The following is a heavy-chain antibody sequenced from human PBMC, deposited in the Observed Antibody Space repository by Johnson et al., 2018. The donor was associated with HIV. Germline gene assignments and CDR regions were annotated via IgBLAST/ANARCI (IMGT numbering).Heavy chain of an antibody. D-gene: IGHD2-15*01. CDR3: AKDGRYCSGGSCYGAFDI. CDR1: GFTFDDYA. CDR2: INWNGDST. V-gene: IGHV3-20*04. Sequence: EVQLVESGGGLVQPGRSLRLSCAASGFTFDDYAMSWVRQVSGKGLGWVSGINWNGDSTAYADSVKGGCNISRDNAKNSLYLQMNSLRAEDTAVYYCAKDGRYCSGGSCYGAFDIWGQGTRVIVSS. J-gene: IGHJ3*02.